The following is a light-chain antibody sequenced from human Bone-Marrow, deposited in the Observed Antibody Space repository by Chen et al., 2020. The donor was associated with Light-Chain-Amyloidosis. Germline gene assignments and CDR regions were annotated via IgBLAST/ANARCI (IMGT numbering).Light chain of an antibody. V-gene: IGLV3-25*03. CDR1: DLPTKY. CDR2: RDT. CDR3: QSADSSGTYEVI. Sequence: SYELTQPPTVSVSPGRSVRITRSGDDLPTKYAYWYQQKPGQAPVLVIHRDTERPSGISERFSGSSSGTTATLTISGVQAEDEADYHCQSADSSGTYEVIFGGGTKLTVL. J-gene: IGLJ2*01.